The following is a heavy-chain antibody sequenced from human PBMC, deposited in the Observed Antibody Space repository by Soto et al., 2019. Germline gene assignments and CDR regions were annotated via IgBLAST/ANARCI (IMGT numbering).Heavy chain of an antibody. CDR1: GGTFSSYA. V-gene: IGHV1-69*13. Sequence: SVKVSCKASGGTFSSYAISWVRQAPGQGLEWMGGIIPIFGTANYAQKFQGRVTITADESTSTAYMELGSLRSEDTAVYYCAMAAGNYYYGMDVWGQGTTVTVSS. D-gene: IGHD6-13*01. J-gene: IGHJ6*02. CDR2: IIPIFGTA. CDR3: AMAAGNYYYGMDV.